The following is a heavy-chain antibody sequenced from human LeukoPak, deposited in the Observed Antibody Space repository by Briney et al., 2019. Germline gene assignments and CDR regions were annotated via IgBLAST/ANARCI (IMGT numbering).Heavy chain of an antibody. CDR1: GFTVSNFW. J-gene: IGHJ3*02. Sequence: GGSLRLSCAASGFTVSNFWMHWVRQAPGQGLVWVSRINSDGTSTNYADSVKGRLTISRDNTKHTLYLQMNSLTVEDTAVYYCARETWSRGGDAFDIWGRGTMVTVSS. D-gene: IGHD3-10*01. V-gene: IGHV3-74*01. CDR3: ARETWSRGGDAFDI. CDR2: INSDGTST.